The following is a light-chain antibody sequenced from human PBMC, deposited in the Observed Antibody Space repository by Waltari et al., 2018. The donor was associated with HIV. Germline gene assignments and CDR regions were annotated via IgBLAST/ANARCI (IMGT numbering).Light chain of an antibody. Sequence: QSVLTQPPSISGAPGQRITVSCSGTSSNIGAGYDVPRYQQLPGTAPKLLLYKNKNRPSGVPDRFSASKSDASASLAITGLQAADEGDYFCQSYDTSLSAWVFGGGTRLTVL. CDR3: QSYDTSLSAWV. CDR1: SSNIGAGYD. J-gene: IGLJ2*01. V-gene: IGLV1-40*03. CDR2: KNK.